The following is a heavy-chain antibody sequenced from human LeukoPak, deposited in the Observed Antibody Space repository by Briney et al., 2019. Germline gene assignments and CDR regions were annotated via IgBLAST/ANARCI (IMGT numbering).Heavy chain of an antibody. Sequence: PGGSLRLSCAAPGFTFRSYWMHWVRQAPGKGLVWVSRINGDGSSTSYADSVKGRFTISRDNAKNTLFLQMNSLRAEDTAVYYCARVELGEPDYFDYWGQGTLVTVSS. CDR1: GFTFRSYW. D-gene: IGHD1-14*01. V-gene: IGHV3-74*01. CDR2: INGDGSST. J-gene: IGHJ4*02. CDR3: ARVELGEPDYFDY.